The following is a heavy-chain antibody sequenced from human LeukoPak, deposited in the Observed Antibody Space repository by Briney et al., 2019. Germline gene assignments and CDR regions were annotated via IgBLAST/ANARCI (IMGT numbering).Heavy chain of an antibody. J-gene: IGHJ4*02. CDR2: IYHSGST. CDR1: GGSISSSNW. V-gene: IGHV4-4*02. D-gene: IGHD3/OR15-3a*01. Sequence: SETLSLTCAVSGGSISSSNWWSWVRQPPGKGLEWIGEIYHSGSTYYNASLKSQVSISIDTSKNQFSLRLTSVTAADTAVYYCARQTGSGLFILPGGQGTLVTVSS. CDR3: ARQTGSGLFILP.